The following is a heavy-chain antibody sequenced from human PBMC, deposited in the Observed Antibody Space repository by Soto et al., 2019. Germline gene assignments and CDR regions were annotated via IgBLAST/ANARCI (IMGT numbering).Heavy chain of an antibody. Sequence: GESLNISCKVSGYSFTSYWISCVRQMPGKGLEWMGRIDPSDSYTNYSPSFQGHVTISAGKSISTAYLQWSSLKASDTAMYYCARLGYCSGSSCYRGGVFDYWGQGTLVTVSS. CDR2: IDPSDSYT. V-gene: IGHV5-10-1*01. CDR3: ARLGYCSGSSCYRGGVFDY. CDR1: GYSFTSYW. J-gene: IGHJ4*02. D-gene: IGHD2-15*01.